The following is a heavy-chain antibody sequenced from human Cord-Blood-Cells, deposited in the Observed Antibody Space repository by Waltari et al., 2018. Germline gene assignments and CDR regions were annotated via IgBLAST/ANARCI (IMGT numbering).Heavy chain of an antibody. Sequence: QVQLQQWGAGLLKPSETLSLTCAGYGGSFSGYYWSWIRQPPGKGLEWIGEINHSGSTNYNPSLKSRVTISVDTSKNQFSLKLSSVTAADTAVYYCARGPIFGVVINWFDPWGQGTLVTVSS. CDR3: ARGPIFGVVINWFDP. V-gene: IGHV4-34*01. CDR2: INHSGST. CDR1: GGSFSGYY. D-gene: IGHD3-3*01. J-gene: IGHJ5*02.